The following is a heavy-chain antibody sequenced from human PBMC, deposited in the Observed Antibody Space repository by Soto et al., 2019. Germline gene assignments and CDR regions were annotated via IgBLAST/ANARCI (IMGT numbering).Heavy chain of an antibody. CDR1: RGSISSSSYY. Sequence: LXLACTVSRGSISSSSYYWGWISQPPGKGLEWIGSIYYSGSTYYNPSLKSRVPIFVDTSKNQFSLKLSSVTAAATPVPYCSSRKAIKYLFDLWRQGTLVTVSS. CDR3: SSRKAIKYLFDL. CDR2: IYYSGST. D-gene: IGHD2-21*01. J-gene: IGHJ5*02. V-gene: IGHV4-39*01.